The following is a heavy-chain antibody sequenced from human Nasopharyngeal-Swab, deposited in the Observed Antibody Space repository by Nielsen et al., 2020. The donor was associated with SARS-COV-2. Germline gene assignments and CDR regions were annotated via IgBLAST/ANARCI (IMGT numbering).Heavy chain of an antibody. CDR1: GFTFNNNA. J-gene: IGHJ4*02. D-gene: IGHD3-10*01. CDR2: VSGSGKIT. Sequence: GGSLRLSCLASGFTFNNNAMTWVRQAPGKGLEWVSTVSGSGKITYYADSVKGRFTISRDNAKNSLYLQMNSLRAEDTAVYYCASGKGYYYGSGTFDYWGQGTLVTVSS. V-gene: IGHV3-23*01. CDR3: ASGKGYYYGSGTFDY.